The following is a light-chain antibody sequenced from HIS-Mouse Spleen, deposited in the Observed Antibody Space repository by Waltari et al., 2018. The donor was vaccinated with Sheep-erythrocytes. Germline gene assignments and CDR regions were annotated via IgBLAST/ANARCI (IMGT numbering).Light chain of an antibody. Sequence: QSALTQPASVSGSPVQSITISCPGTTSDVGGYNYVSWYQQHPGKAPKIMIYDVSNRPSGVSNRFSGSKSGNTASLTISGLQAEDEADYYCSSYTSSSTWVFGGGTKLTVL. V-gene: IGLV2-14*03. CDR3: SSYTSSSTWV. J-gene: IGLJ3*02. CDR2: DVS. CDR1: TSDVGGYNY.